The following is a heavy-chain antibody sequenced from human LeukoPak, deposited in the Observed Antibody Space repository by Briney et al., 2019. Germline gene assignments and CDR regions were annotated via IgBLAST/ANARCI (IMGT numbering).Heavy chain of an antibody. CDR3: ATDYYDSSGYYTGRVFDYYYMDV. CDR2: IRYDGSNK. Sequence: GGSLRLSCAASGFTFSSYGMHWVRQAPGKGLEWVAFIRYDGSNKYYADSVKGRFTISRDNSKNTLYLQMNSLRAEDTAVYYCATDYYDSSGYYTGRVFDYYYMDVWGKGTTVTISS. D-gene: IGHD3-22*01. V-gene: IGHV3-30*02. CDR1: GFTFSSYG. J-gene: IGHJ6*03.